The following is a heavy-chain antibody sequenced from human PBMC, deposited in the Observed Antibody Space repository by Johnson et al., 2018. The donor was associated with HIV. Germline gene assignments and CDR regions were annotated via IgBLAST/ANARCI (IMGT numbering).Heavy chain of an antibody. CDR3: TRAYYDSRVGGAFDI. Sequence: VQLVESGGGLVQSGGSLRLSCTASGFTFGDYAMSWVRQAPGKGLEWVGFIRSKAYGGTTEYAASVKGRFTISRDDSKSIAYLQMNSLKTEYTAVYYCTRAYYDSRVGGAFDIWGQGTMVTVSS. V-gene: IGHV3-49*04. CDR2: IRSKAYGGTT. CDR1: GFTFGDYA. J-gene: IGHJ3*02. D-gene: IGHD3-22*01.